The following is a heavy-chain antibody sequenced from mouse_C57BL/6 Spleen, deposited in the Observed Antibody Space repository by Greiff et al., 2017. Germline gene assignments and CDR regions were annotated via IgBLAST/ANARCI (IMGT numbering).Heavy chain of an antibody. D-gene: IGHD2-3*01. J-gene: IGHJ1*03. V-gene: IGHV5-16*01. CDR3: ARDGYYGGYVDV. Sequence: EVRLVESEGGLVQPGSSMKLSCTASGFTFSDYYMAWVRQVPEKGLEWVANINYDGSSTYYLDSLKSRFIISRDNAKNILYLQMSSLKSEDTATYYCARDGYYGGYVDVWGTGTTVTVSS. CDR1: GFTFSDYY. CDR2: INYDGSST.